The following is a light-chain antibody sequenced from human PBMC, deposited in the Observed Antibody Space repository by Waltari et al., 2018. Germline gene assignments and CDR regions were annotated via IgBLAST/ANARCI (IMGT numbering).Light chain of an antibody. Sequence: EMVLTQSPVILSLSPGERAALSCRASQNIGSQLAWYQQRRGQAPRLLIDDVSNRVTGIPARFSGSGSCTDFTLTISGLAPEDTAVYYCQQRDSWPLTFGGGTKVEI. CDR1: QNIGSQ. J-gene: IGKJ4*01. CDR2: DVS. V-gene: IGKV3-11*01. CDR3: QQRDSWPLT.